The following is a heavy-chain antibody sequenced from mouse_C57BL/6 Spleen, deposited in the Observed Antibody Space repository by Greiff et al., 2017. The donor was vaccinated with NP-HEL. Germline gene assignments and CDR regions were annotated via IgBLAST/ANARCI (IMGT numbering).Heavy chain of an antibody. CDR3: ARSQYGGAMDY. Sequence: VQRVESGAELVKPGASVKISCKASGYAFSSYWMNWVKQRPGKGLEWIGQIYPGDGDTNYNGKFKGKATLTADKSSSTAYMQLSSLTSEDSAVYFCARSQYGGAMDYWGQGTSVTVSS. J-gene: IGHJ4*01. CDR1: GYAFSSYW. V-gene: IGHV1-80*01. D-gene: IGHD1-1*02. CDR2: IYPGDGDT.